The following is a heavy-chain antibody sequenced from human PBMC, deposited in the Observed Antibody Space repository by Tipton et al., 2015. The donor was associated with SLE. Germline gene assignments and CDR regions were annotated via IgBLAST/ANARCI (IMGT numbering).Heavy chain of an antibody. V-gene: IGHV4-39*07. J-gene: IGHJ4*02. CDR2: IYYSGST. Sequence: TLSLTCTVSGGSISSYYWGWIRQPPGKGLEWIGSIYYSGSTYYNPSLKSRVTISVDTSKNQFSLKLSSVTAADTAVYYCARPTQDYYDSSGYRYYFDYWGQGTLVTVSS. D-gene: IGHD3-22*01. CDR1: GGSISSYY. CDR3: ARPTQDYYDSSGYRYYFDY.